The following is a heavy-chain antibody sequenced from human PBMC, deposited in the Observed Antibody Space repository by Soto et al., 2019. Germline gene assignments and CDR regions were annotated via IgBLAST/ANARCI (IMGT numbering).Heavy chain of an antibody. J-gene: IGHJ3*02. D-gene: IGHD2-15*01. CDR1: GYSFTSYW. CDR2: IDPSDSYT. V-gene: IGHV5-10-1*01. CDR3: ARRYCSGGSCYGAFDI. Sequence: GESLKISCKGSGYSFTSYWISWVRQMPGKGLEWMGRIDPSDSYTNYSPSFQGHVTISADKSISTAYLQWSSLKASDTAMYYCARRYCSGGSCYGAFDIWGQGKMVTVSS.